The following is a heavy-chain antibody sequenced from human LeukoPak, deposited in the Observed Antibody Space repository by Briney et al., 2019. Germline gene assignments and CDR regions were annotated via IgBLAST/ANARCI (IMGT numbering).Heavy chain of an antibody. V-gene: IGHV1-2*02. CDR2: INPNTGGT. CDR1: GYTFTGYH. Sequence: GASVKVSCKASGYTFTGYHMQWVRQAPGQGLEWMGWINPNTGGTNYAQKFQGRVTMTRDTSISTAYMELSRLRSDDTAVYYCTRFTIFGDDAFDIWGQGTMVTVSS. D-gene: IGHD3-3*01. CDR3: TRFTIFGDDAFDI. J-gene: IGHJ3*02.